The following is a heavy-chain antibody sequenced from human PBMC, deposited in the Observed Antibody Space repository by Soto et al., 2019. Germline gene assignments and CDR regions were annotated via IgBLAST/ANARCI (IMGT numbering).Heavy chain of an antibody. CDR3: ARDWLPAATNYYYGMYV. Sequence: GGSLGLSCAASGFTFSSYAMHWVRQAPGKGLEWVAVISYDGSNKYYADSVKGRFTISRDNSKNTLYLQMNSLRAEDTAVYYCARDWLPAATNYYYGMYVWGQGTTVSVSS. V-gene: IGHV3-30-3*01. D-gene: IGHD2-2*01. J-gene: IGHJ6*02. CDR2: ISYDGSNK. CDR1: GFTFSSYA.